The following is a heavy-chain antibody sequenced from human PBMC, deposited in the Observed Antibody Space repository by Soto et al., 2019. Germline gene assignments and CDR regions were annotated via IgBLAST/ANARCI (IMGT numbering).Heavy chain of an antibody. Sequence: EVQLVESGGGLIQPGGSLRLSCAASGFTFSSNDMNWVRQAPGKGLEWVSLIYSSGSTSYADSVKGRFTISRDNSKXTXYLXMSSXXXXXXXVXXXATRPLLPGAPWGQGTMVTVSS. V-gene: IGHV3-53*01. CDR2: IYSSGST. D-gene: IGHD3-22*01. J-gene: IGHJ3*01. CDR1: GFTFSSND. CDR3: ATRPLLPGAP.